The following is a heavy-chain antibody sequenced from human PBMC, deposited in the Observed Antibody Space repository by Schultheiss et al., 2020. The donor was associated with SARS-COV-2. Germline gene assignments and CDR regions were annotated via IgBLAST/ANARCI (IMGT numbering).Heavy chain of an antibody. J-gene: IGHJ4*01. Sequence: GGSLRLSCAASGFTFSSYAMSWVRQAPGKGLEWVAVIWYDGSNKYYADSVKGRFTISRDNSKNTLYLQMNSLRAEDTAVYYCARDGGGNYDSSGSHFDYWGHGTLVTVS. CDR1: GFTFSSYA. D-gene: IGHD3-22*01. CDR3: ARDGGGNYDSSGSHFDY. CDR2: IWYDGSNK. V-gene: IGHV3-33*08.